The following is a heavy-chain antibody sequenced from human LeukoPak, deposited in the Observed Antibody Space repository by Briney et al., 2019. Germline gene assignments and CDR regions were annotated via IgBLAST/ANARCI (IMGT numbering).Heavy chain of an antibody. V-gene: IGHV4-39*01. D-gene: IGHD3-10*01. CDR2: IYYSGST. J-gene: IGHJ4*02. Sequence: SETLSLTCTVSGGSISSSSYYWGWIRQPPGKGLEWIGSIYYSGSTYYNPCLKSRVTISVDTSKNQFSLKLSSVTAADTAVYYCARASEGRDYWGQGTLVTVSS. CDR1: GGSISSSSYY. CDR3: ARASEGRDY.